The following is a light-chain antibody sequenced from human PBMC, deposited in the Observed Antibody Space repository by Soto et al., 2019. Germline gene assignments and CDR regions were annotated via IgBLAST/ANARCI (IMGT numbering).Light chain of an antibody. V-gene: IGKV3-20*01. CDR1: QTVSSNY. CDR3: QQYGSSPLT. CDR2: GAS. Sequence: EIVLTQSPGTLSLSPGERATLSCRASQTVSSNYLAWYQQKPGQAPRFLIYGASSRATGIPDRFSGSGSRTDFTLTISRLEPEDFAVYYCQQYGSSPLTFGGGTKVDIK. J-gene: IGKJ4*01.